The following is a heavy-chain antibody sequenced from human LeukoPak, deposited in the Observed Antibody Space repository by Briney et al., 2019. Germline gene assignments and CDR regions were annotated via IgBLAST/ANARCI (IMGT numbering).Heavy chain of an antibody. CDR3: ARERGYCSSSACHTSDALDI. CDR1: GYTFTGYY. Sequence: ASVKVSCKASGYTFTGYYMHWVRQAPGQGLEWMGWINPNSGGTNYAQKFQGRVTMTRDTSISTAFMELSRLRSDDTAVYYCARERGYCSSSACHTSDALDIWGQGTMVTVSS. V-gene: IGHV1-2*02. D-gene: IGHD2-2*02. CDR2: INPNSGGT. J-gene: IGHJ3*02.